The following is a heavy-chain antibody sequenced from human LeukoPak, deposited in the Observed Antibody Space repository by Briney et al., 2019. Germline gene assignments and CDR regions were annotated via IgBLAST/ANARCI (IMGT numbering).Heavy chain of an antibody. CDR1: GFTLCSYA. CDR3: ARDPESDYGSGSCIGPNAFDI. V-gene: IGHV3-30-3*01. CDR2: ISYDGSNK. Sequence: PGRAPRLSCAASGFTLCSYAMRWGRQAPRKRLEWVADISYDGSNKYYADSVKGRFTISRDDSKNTLYLQMNSPRAESTPVFYLARDPESDYGSGSCIGPNAFDIWGQGTMVTVSS. D-gene: IGHD3-10*01. J-gene: IGHJ3*02.